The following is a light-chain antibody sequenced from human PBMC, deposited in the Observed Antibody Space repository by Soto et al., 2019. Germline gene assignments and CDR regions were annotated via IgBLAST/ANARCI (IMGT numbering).Light chain of an antibody. Sequence: EIVMTPSPATLSVSPGKRAPLSCMASQSVSGNLAWYQQNPARAPRLLIYGASTRATGIPARFSGSGSGTEFTLTISSLQSEDFAVYYCQQYNNWPPWTFGQGTKVDI. CDR1: QSVSGN. J-gene: IGKJ1*01. CDR3: QQYNNWPPWT. CDR2: GAS. V-gene: IGKV3-15*01.